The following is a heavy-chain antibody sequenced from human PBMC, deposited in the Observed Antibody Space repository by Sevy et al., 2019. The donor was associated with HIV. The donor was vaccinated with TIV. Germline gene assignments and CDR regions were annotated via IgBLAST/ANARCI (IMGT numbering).Heavy chain of an antibody. CDR3: ARAEDGVAPGYSYWFDP. CDR2: IIPIFGTA. V-gene: IGHV1-69*13. J-gene: IGHJ5*02. Sequence: ASVKVSCKASGGTFSSYAISWVRQAPGQGLEWMGGIIPIFGTANYAQKFQGRVTITADESTSTAYMELNSLRSEDTAVYYCARAEDGVAPGYSYWFDPWGQGTLVTVSS. D-gene: IGHD3-22*01. CDR1: GGTFSSYA.